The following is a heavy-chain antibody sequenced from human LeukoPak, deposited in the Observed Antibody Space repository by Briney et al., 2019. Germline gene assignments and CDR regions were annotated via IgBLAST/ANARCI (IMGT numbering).Heavy chain of an antibody. V-gene: IGHV1-46*01. CDR2: INPSGGST. CDR1: GYTFTSYY. D-gene: IGHD2-21*02. Sequence: ASVKVSCKASGYTFTSYYMHWVRQAPGQGLEWMGIINPSGGSTSYAQKFQGRVTMTRDTSTSTVYMELSSLRSEDTAVYYCARDSFYCGGDCHNPVLLYGMDVWGQGTTVTVSS. CDR3: ARDSFYCGGDCHNPVLLYGMDV. J-gene: IGHJ6*02.